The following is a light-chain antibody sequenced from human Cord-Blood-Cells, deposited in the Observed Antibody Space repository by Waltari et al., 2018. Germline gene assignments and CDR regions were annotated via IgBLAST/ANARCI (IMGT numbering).Light chain of an antibody. V-gene: IGLV1-40*01. CDR3: QSYDSSLRGWV. J-gene: IGLJ3*02. CDR1: RSNIGAVYD. CDR2: GNS. Sequence: QSVLTQPPSVSGAPDPRVTISCTGCRSNIGAVYDLHCYQHLQGTAPKLLIYGNSNRPSGVPDRFSGSKSGTSASLAITGLQAEDEADYYCQSYDSSLRGWVFGGGTKLTGL.